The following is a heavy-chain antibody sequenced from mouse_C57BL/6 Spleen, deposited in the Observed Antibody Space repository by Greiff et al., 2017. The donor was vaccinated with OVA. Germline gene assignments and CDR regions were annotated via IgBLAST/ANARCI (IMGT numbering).Heavy chain of an antibody. D-gene: IGHD2-3*01. CDR2: IYPGGGYT. CDR1: GYTFTNYW. Sequence: QVQLQQSGAELVRPGTSVKMSCKASGYTFTNYWIGWAKQRPGHGLEWFGDIYPGGGYTNYNEKFKGKATLTADKSSSTAYMQFSSLTSEDSAIYYCARLEAYDGYYDYAMDYWGQGTSVTVSS. J-gene: IGHJ4*01. CDR3: ARLEAYDGYYDYAMDY. V-gene: IGHV1-63*01.